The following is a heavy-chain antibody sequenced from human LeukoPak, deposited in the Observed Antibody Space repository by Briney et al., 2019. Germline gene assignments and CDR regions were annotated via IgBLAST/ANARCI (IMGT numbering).Heavy chain of an antibody. J-gene: IGHJ4*02. CDR1: GYTFTSYY. D-gene: IGHD3-3*01. Sequence: ASVTVSFTASGYTFTSYYMHWVRQAPGQGLEWMGIINPSGGSTSYAQKFQGRVTMTRDTSTSTVYMELSSLRSEDTAVYYCARVPVTRLYYFDYWGQGTLVTVSS. CDR2: INPSGGST. CDR3: ARVPVTRLYYFDY. V-gene: IGHV1-46*01.